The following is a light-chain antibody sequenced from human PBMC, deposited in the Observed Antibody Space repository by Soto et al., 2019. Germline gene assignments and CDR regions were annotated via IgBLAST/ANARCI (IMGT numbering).Light chain of an antibody. CDR1: QSISDL. CDR2: KAS. J-gene: IGKJ1*01. V-gene: IGKV1-5*03. CDR3: QHYKTYWGS. Sequence: DIQMTQSPSTLSASVGDRVTITCRASQSISDLLAWYQQKPGKAPKALIYKASTLKSGVPSRFSGRGSGTEFTLTISSLQPDDFAAYYCQHYKTYWGSFGQGTKVEIK.